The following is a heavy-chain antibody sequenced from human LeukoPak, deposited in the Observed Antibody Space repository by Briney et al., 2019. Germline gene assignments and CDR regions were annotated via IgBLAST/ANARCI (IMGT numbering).Heavy chain of an antibody. Sequence: ASVKVSCKASGGTFSSYAISWVRQAPGQGLEWMGRIIPIFGTANYAQKFQGRVTITMDESTSTAYMELSSLRSEDTAVYYCARAYDSSGFFDYWGQGTLVTVSS. CDR2: IIPIFGTA. V-gene: IGHV1-69*05. CDR3: ARAYDSSGFFDY. J-gene: IGHJ4*02. CDR1: GGTFSSYA. D-gene: IGHD6-19*01.